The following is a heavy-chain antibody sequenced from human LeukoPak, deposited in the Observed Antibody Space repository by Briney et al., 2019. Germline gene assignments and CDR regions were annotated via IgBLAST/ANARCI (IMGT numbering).Heavy chain of an antibody. Sequence: PGGCLRLSCAASQFTFSNYAMNWVRQAPGRGLEWVSGISATGDNTYYADSVKGRFTISRHNSKSTLYLQMNSLRVEDTAIYYCARGYYDILTGLGYWSQGTLVTVSS. V-gene: IGHV3-23*01. D-gene: IGHD3-9*01. CDR1: QFTFSNYA. J-gene: IGHJ4*02. CDR3: ARGYYDILTGLGY. CDR2: ISATGDNT.